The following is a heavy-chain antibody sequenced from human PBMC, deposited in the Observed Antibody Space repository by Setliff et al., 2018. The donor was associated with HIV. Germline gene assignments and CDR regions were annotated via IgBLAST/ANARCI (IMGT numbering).Heavy chain of an antibody. CDR2: INPNSGGT. J-gene: IGHJ4*02. V-gene: IGHV1-2*06. Sequence: GASVKVSCKASGYTFTDYYIHWVRQAPGQGLEWMGRINPNSGGTNYAQKFKGRVTITADESMTTAYMELSSLRSEDTAVYYCARSPPAKHHFDYWGQGTPVTVSS. CDR3: ARSPPAKHHFDY. CDR1: GYTFTDYY.